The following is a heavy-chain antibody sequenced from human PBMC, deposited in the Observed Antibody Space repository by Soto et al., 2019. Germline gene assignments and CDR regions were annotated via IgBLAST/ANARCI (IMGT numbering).Heavy chain of an antibody. CDR1: GFTFSTYL. J-gene: IGHJ4*02. CDR3: TKGWGDY. Sequence: EAQVLESGGGLVQPGGSLRLSCLASGFTFSTYLMGWVRQAPGKGLEWVSGISGAGGSTSYADSVKGRFTISRDNSKNTPYLQMSGLRAEDPAVYYCTKGWGDYWGQGTLVTVSS. V-gene: IGHV3-23*01. CDR2: ISGAGGST. D-gene: IGHD3-16*01.